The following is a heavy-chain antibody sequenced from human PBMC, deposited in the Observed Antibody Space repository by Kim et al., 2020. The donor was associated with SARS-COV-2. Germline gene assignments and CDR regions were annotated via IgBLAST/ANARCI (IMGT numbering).Heavy chain of an antibody. V-gene: IGHV4-34*01. CDR2: INHSGST. CDR1: GGSFSGYY. Sequence: SETLSLTCAVYGGSFSGYYWSWIRQPPGKGLEWIGEINHSGSTNYNPSLKSRVTISVDTSKNQFSLKLSSVTAADTAVYYCASSSYYYGSGNDYWGQGTLVTVSS. J-gene: IGHJ4*02. D-gene: IGHD3-10*01. CDR3: ASSSYYYGSGNDY.